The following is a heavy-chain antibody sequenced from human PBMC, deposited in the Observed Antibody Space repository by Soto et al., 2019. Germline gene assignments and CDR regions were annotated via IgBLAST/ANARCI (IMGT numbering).Heavy chain of an antibody. D-gene: IGHD5-12*01. Sequence: GASVKVSCKASGYTFTSYGISWVRQAPGQGLEWMGWISAYNGNTNYAQKLQGRVTMTTDTSTSTAYMELRSLRSDDTAVYYCARDLEYSGYDPANYFDYWGQGTLVTVSS. CDR2: ISAYNGNT. CDR3: ARDLEYSGYDPANYFDY. CDR1: GYTFTSYG. V-gene: IGHV1-18*01. J-gene: IGHJ4*02.